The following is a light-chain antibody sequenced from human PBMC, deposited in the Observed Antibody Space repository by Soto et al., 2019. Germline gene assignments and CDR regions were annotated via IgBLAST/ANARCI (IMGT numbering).Light chain of an antibody. CDR3: MQPLHTPWT. V-gene: IGKV2-28*01. CDR2: LGS. CDR1: HSLLHSNGYNY. Sequence: DNVMTQSPLSLPVTPGEPASISCRSSHSLLHSNGYNYLDWYLQKSGQSPQLLIYLGSTRASGVPDRFNGSGSGTDFTLKIRRVEAEDVGVYYCMQPLHTPWTFGQGTKVDIK. J-gene: IGKJ1*01.